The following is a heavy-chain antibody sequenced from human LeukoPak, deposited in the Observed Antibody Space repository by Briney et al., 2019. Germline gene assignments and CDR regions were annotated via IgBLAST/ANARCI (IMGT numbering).Heavy chain of an antibody. CDR2: IWYDENYK. J-gene: IGHJ4*02. Sequence: PGGSLRLSCAAPGFNFSSYGMHWVRQAPGKRLDYVAVIWYDENYKYYVDSVKGRFTISRDNSKNTLYLQMNSLRAEDTAVYYCARDLDTYGSGSYWLEWGQGTLVTVSS. D-gene: IGHD3-10*01. V-gene: IGHV3-33*01. CDR3: ARDLDTYGSGSYWLE. CDR1: GFNFSSYG.